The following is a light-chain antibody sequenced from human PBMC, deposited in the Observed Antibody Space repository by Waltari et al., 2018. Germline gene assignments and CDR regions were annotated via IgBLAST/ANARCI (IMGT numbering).Light chain of an antibody. CDR3: ATWDDSLNAWV. Sequence: QSVLTQPPSASGPPGQRVTISCSGSSSNIGRNTVTWSQQLPGTAPKLLIYISNQRPSGAPDRFSGSRAGTAASMAISGLQSEEEAEYHCATWDDSLNAWVFGGGTKLTVL. CDR2: ISN. CDR1: SSNIGRNT. V-gene: IGLV1-44*01. J-gene: IGLJ3*02.